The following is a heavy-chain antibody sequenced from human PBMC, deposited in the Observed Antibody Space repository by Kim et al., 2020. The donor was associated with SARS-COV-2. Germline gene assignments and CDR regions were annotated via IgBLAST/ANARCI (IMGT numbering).Heavy chain of an antibody. J-gene: IGHJ4*02. CDR1: GFTFSDYA. CDR2: TTRSGDGS. D-gene: IGHD5-18*01. V-gene: IGHV3-64*04. CDR3: VRYGRGYGAVL. Sequence: GGSLRLSCVGSGFTFSDYAITWVRQAPGKGLECVSATTRSGDGSFYADSVEGRFTISRDNSKNTLYLQMNSLRLEDTSMYYCVRYGRGYGAVLWGQETLVIVSS.